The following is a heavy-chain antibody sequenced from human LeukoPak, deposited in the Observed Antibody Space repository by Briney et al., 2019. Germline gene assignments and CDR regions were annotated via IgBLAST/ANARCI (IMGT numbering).Heavy chain of an antibody. J-gene: IGHJ6*02. D-gene: IGHD1-26*01. Sequence: GGSLRLSCAASGFTVSSNYMSWVRQAPGKGLEWVSVIYSGGSTYYADPVKGRFTISRDNSKNTLYLQMNSLRAEDTAVYYCARDRVEGATYYYGMDVWGQGTTVTVSS. CDR3: ARDRVEGATYYYGMDV. CDR1: GFTVSSNY. V-gene: IGHV3-53*01. CDR2: IYSGGST.